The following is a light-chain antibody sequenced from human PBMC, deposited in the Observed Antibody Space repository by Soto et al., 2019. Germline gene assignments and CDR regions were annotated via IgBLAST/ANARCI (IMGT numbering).Light chain of an antibody. J-gene: IGKJ5*01. V-gene: IGKV3-15*01. Sequence: EVVMTQSPATLSVSPGERATLSCRASQSVSNKLAWYQQKPGQVPRLLIYGAYTRAAGISARFMGSGSGTEFTLPISSLQSEDFAVYYGQQYKNWPPTTFGQGTRLEIK. CDR3: QQYKNWPPTT. CDR2: GAY. CDR1: QSVSNK.